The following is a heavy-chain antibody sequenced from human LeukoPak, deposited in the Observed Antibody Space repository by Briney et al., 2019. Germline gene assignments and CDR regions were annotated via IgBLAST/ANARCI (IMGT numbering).Heavy chain of an antibody. J-gene: IGHJ4*02. V-gene: IGHV3-64D*09. CDR1: GFTFSSYG. CDR2: ISNKGGST. CDR3: VRSGTWTDFVS. Sequence: PGGSLRHSRSASGFTFSSYGMHWLRQAPGKGLEYVSGISNKGGSTYYADSVKGRFTISRDNSKNTLHLQMSSLRADDTAVYYCVRSGTWTDFVSWGQGTLVTVSS. D-gene: IGHD3/OR15-3a*01.